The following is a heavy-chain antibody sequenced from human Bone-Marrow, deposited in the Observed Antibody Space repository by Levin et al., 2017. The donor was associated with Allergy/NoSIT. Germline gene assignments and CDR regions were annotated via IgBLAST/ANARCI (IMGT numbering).Heavy chain of an antibody. CDR3: ARDYCSGGSCYFQAYYYYMDV. Sequence: GESLKISCAASGFTFSSYSMNWVRQAPGKGLEWVSSISSSSSYIYYADSVKGRFTISRDNAKNSLYLQMNSLRAEDTAVYYCARDYCSGGSCYFQAYYYYMDVWGKGTTVTVSS. D-gene: IGHD2-15*01. J-gene: IGHJ6*03. CDR2: ISSSSSYI. V-gene: IGHV3-21*01. CDR1: GFTFSSYS.